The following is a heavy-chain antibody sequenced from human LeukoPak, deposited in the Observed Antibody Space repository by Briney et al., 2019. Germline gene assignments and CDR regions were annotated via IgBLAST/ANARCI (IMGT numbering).Heavy chain of an antibody. CDR1: GGSISSYY. J-gene: IGHJ4*02. CDR3: AREGGSGYFDY. V-gene: IGHV4-59*01. D-gene: IGHD3-16*01. CDR2: IYYSGST. Sequence: SETLSLTCTVSGGSISSYYWSWIWQPPGKGLEWIGYIYYSGSTNYNPSLKSRVTISVDTSKNQFSLKLSSVTAADTAVYYCAREGGSGYFDYWGQGTLVTVSS.